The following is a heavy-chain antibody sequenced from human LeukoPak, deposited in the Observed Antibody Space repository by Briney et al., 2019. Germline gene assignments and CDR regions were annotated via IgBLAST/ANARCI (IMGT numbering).Heavy chain of an antibody. J-gene: IGHJ5*02. D-gene: IGHD1-7*01. CDR2: ISYDGSNK. CDR3: AKACITGATIGSACFDP. CDR1: GFTFSSYA. Sequence: PGGSLRLSCAASGFTFSSYAMHWVRQAPGKGLEWVAVISYDGSNKYYADSVKDRFTISRDNSKNTLYLQMSSLRAEDTAVYYCAKACITGATIGSACFDPWGQGTLVTVSS. V-gene: IGHV3-30-3*01.